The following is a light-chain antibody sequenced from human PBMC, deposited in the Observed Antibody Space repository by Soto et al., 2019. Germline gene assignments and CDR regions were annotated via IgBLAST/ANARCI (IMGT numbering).Light chain of an antibody. Sequence: QSVLTQPPSASGTPGQRVTISCSGSSSNIGSISVNWYRQLPGTAPNHLIYRKNQRPSGGPAQCSGCTSGTSASPAISGLQSEDEADYYCAAWDDSLDGGVFGGGTKVTVL. V-gene: IGLV1-44*01. J-gene: IGLJ3*02. CDR2: RKN. CDR3: AAWDDSLDGGV. CDR1: SSNIGSIS.